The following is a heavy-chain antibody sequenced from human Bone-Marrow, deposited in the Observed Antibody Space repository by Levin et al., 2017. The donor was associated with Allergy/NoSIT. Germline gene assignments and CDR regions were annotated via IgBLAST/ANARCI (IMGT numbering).Heavy chain of an antibody. Sequence: GGSLRLSCAASGFTFSSYAMHWVRQAPGKGLEWVAVISYDGNNKYYADSVEGRFTISRDNSKNTLYLQMNSLRAEDTAVYYCAREREGLRSQGGYEPHGLDYWGQGTLVTVSS. D-gene: IGHD5-12*01. CDR2: ISYDGNNK. CDR1: GFTFSSYA. V-gene: IGHV3-30-3*01. CDR3: AREREGLRSQGGYEPHGLDY. J-gene: IGHJ4*02.